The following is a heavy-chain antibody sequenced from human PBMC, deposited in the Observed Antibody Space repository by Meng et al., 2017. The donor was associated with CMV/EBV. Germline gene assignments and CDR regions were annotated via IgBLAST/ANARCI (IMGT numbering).Heavy chain of an antibody. D-gene: IGHD2-2*01. J-gene: IGHJ6*02. Sequence: GGSLSCAASGFTFSSYSMNWVRQAPGKGLEWVSSISSSSSYIYYADSVKGRFTISRDNAKNSLCLQMNSLRAEDTAVYYCARDQDIVVVPAAINFYYNYGMDVWGQGTTVTVSS. V-gene: IGHV3-21*01. CDR2: ISSSSSYI. CDR1: GFTFSSYS. CDR3: ARDQDIVVVPAAINFYYNYGMDV.